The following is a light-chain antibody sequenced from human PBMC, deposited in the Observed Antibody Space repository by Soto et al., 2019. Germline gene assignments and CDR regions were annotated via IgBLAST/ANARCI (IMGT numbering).Light chain of an antibody. Sequence: DIQMTQSPSTLSASVGDRVTITCRASQSISSWLAWYQQKPRKAPKLLIDGASSLESWVPSRFSGSGSGTEFTLTISSLQPDDFATYYCQQYKRYSRTFGQGTKV. CDR2: GAS. CDR1: QSISSW. J-gene: IGKJ1*01. V-gene: IGKV1-5*01. CDR3: QQYKRYSRT.